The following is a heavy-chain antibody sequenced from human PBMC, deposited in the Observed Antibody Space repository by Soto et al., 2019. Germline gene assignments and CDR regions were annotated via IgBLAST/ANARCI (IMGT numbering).Heavy chain of an antibody. D-gene: IGHD3-22*01. Sequence: SVKVSCKASGGTFSSYAISWVRQAPGQGLEWMGGIIPIFGTANYAQKFQGRVSMTTDTSTTTAYMELRSLRSDDTAVYYCARPYDSSQSPRFDYWGQGTLVTVSS. J-gene: IGHJ4*02. CDR2: IIPIFGTA. CDR3: ARPYDSSQSPRFDY. CDR1: GGTFSSYA. V-gene: IGHV1-69*05.